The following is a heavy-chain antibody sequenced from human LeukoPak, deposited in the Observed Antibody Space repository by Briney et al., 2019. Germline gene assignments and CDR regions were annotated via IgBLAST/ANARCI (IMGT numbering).Heavy chain of an antibody. J-gene: IGHJ6*04. Sequence: GRSLRLSCAASGFTFSSYGMHWVRQAPGKGLEWVAVISYDGSNKYYADSVKGRFTISRDNSKNTLYLQMNSLRAEDTAVYYCARALTTVTGGMDVWGKGTTVTVSS. CDR1: GFTFSSYG. D-gene: IGHD4-17*01. V-gene: IGHV3-30*03. CDR2: ISYDGSNK. CDR3: ARALTTVTGGMDV.